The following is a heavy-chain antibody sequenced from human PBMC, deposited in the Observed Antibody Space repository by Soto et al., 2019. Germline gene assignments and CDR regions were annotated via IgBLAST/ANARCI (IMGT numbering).Heavy chain of an antibody. J-gene: IGHJ6*02. CDR3: AIPATCSSTSCHPDDYYYYYGMDV. CDR1: GYSFTSYW. CDR2: IYPGDSDT. V-gene: IGHV5-51*01. Sequence: GESLKISCKGSGYSFTSYWIGWVRQMPGKGLEWMGIIYPGDSDTRYSPSFQGQVTISADKSISTAYLQWSSLKASDTAMYYCAIPATCSSTSCHPDDYYYYYGMDVWGQGTTVTVSS. D-gene: IGHD2-2*01.